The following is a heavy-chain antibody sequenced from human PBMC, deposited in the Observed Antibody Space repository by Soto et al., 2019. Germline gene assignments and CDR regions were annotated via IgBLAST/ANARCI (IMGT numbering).Heavy chain of an antibody. CDR3: TIGYADCTRRDVYFCHMDV. CDR2: INPNRGVT. CDR1: GYTFTGHY. D-gene: IGHD2-8*01. Sequence: ASVKVSFRASGYTFTGHYMHWVRQAPGQGLELIGRINPNRGVTHYAQKFQDRVTMTRDTDLSTAYMELTRLTSADAGAYYCTIGYADCTRRDVYFCHMDVWVQGTTVT. V-gene: IGHV1-2*02. J-gene: IGHJ6*02.